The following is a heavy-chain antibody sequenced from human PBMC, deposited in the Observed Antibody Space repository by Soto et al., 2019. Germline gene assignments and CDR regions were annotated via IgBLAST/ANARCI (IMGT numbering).Heavy chain of an antibody. J-gene: IGHJ4*02. D-gene: IGHD3-16*01. CDR2: TYYRSRWYN. CDR3: ASEYPYYVSSDSYLDY. CDR1: GDSVSGNSAA. V-gene: IGHV6-1*01. Sequence: QTLSLTCAISGDSVSGNSAAWDWIRQSPSRGLEWLGRTYYRSRWYNDYAVSVKSRITVTPDTSKNQYSLHLKSVTPEDTAVYYCASEYPYYVSSDSYLDYWGQGALVTVSS.